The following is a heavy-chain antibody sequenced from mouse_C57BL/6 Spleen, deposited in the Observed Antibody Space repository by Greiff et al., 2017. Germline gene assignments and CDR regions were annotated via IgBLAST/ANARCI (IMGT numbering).Heavy chain of an antibody. J-gene: IGHJ2*01. CDR1: GYTFTSYG. Sequence: VKLMESGAELARPGASVKLSCKASGYTFTSYGISWVKQRTGQGLEWIGEIYPRSGNTYYNEKFKGKATLTADKSSSTAYMELRSLTSEDSAVYFCARKSSGYQGNYFDYWGQGTTLTVSS. V-gene: IGHV1-81*01. D-gene: IGHD3-2*02. CDR3: ARKSSGYQGNYFDY. CDR2: IYPRSGNT.